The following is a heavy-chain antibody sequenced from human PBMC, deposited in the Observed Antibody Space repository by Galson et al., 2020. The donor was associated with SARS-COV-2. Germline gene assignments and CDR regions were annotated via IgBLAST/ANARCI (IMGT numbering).Heavy chain of an antibody. D-gene: IGHD3-9*01. V-gene: IGHV4-59*11. CDR1: GGSISGQY. Sequence: SETLSLTCSVSGGSISGQYWSWFRQPPGDRLEWIGYIYYDGTPSYIPSLKGRATISVDTPNNQFSLTLTSVTAADTAVYFCARGGADYYYDSGLDYWGPGTLVTVSS. J-gene: IGHJ4*02. CDR3: ARGGADYYYDSGLDY. CDR2: IYYDGTP.